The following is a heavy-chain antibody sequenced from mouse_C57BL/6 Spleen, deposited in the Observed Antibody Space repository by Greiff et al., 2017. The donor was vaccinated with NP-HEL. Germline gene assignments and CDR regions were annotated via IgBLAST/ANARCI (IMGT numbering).Heavy chain of an antibody. D-gene: IGHD4-1*01. CDR1: GFSLTSYG. J-gene: IGHJ4*01. CDR2: IWSGGGT. Sequence: QVQLKESGPGLVQPSQSLSITCTVSGFSLTSYGVHWVRQSPGKGLEWLGVIWSGGGTDYNAAFISRLSISKDNSKSQVFFKMNSLQADDTAIYYCARNSLGLYYAMDYWGQGTSVTVSS. V-gene: IGHV2-2*01. CDR3: ARNSLGLYYAMDY.